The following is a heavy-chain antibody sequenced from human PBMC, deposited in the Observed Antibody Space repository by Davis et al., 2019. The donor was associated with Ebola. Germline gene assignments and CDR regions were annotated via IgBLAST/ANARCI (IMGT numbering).Heavy chain of an antibody. J-gene: IGHJ4*02. Sequence: GGSLRLSCAASGFTFSGYGMNWVRQAPGKGLEWVSSISSSSSYIYYADSVKGRFTISRDNAKNSLYLQMNSLRAEDTAVYYCARGGLYSGSYFDYWGQGTLVTVSS. CDR3: ARGGLYSGSYFDY. CDR2: ISSSSSYI. V-gene: IGHV3-21*01. D-gene: IGHD1-26*01. CDR1: GFTFSGYG.